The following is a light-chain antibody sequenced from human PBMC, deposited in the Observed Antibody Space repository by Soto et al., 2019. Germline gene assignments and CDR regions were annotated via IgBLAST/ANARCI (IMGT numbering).Light chain of an antibody. CDR2: EVS. V-gene: IGLV2-14*01. CDR3: SYYTSATIL. Sequence: QSVLAQPASVSGSPGQSITISCTGTSNDVGGYNYVSWYQQHPGKAPKVIIYEVSNRPSGVSNRFSGSKSGNTAPLTISGLQAEDEADYYCSYYTSATILFGTGTKVTVL. J-gene: IGLJ1*01. CDR1: SNDVGGYNY.